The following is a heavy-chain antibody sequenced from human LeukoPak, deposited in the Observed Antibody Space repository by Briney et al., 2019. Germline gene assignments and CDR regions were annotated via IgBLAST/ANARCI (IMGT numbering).Heavy chain of an antibody. J-gene: IGHJ6*03. Sequence: PGRSLRHSCAASGFTFDDYAMHWVRQAPGKGLEWVSGISWNSRKMDYADSVRGRFTISRDNDKNSVYLQMNSLTAEDTALYYCAKDTRRSSSFFYLDVWGKGTAVTVSS. V-gene: IGHV3-9*01. CDR1: GFTFDDYA. CDR3: AKDTRRSSSFFYLDV. CDR2: ISWNSRKM.